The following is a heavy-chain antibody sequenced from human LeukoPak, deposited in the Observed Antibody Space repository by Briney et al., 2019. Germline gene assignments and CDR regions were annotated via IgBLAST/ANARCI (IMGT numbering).Heavy chain of an antibody. CDR1: GFTFSSYA. V-gene: IGHV3-23*01. CDR2: ISGSGDNT. CDR3: AKGSDYDSSGSFYFDY. D-gene: IGHD3-22*01. J-gene: IGHJ4*02. Sequence: GGSLRLSCAASGFTFSSYAMSWVRQAPGKGLEWVSGISGSGDNTYYADSVKGRFTISRDNSKNTLYVQVNSLGTEDTAAYYCAKGSDYDSSGSFYFDYWGQGTLVTVSS.